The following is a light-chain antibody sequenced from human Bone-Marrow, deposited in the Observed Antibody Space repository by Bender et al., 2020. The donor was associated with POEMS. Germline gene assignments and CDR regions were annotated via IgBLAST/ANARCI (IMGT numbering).Light chain of an antibody. CDR3: CSYVTGASWI. V-gene: IGLV2-23*02. CDR1: SSDVGSYNL. Sequence: QSALTQPASVSGSPGQSITISCTGTSSDVGSYNLVSWYQQHPGKAPKLMIYAVTKRPSGVSNRFSGSKSDNTASLTISGLQAEDEAGYYCCSYVTGASWIFGGGTKLTVL. J-gene: IGLJ2*01. CDR2: AVT.